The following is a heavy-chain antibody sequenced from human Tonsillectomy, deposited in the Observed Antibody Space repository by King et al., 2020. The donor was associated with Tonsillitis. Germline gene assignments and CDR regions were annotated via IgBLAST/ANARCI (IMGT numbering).Heavy chain of an antibody. D-gene: IGHD1-26*01. Sequence: QLVQSGAEVKKPGATVKISCKVSGYSFTDYYIHWVQQAPGEGPEWMGFVDPEDGETIYTEKFQGRVTITADTSTDTAYMEASSLRSADTAVYYCARGKRMGPTMNYFDYWGQGTLVTVSS. CDR2: VDPEDGET. V-gene: IGHV1-69-2*01. J-gene: IGHJ4*02. CDR1: GYSFTDYY. CDR3: ARGKRMGPTMNYFDY.